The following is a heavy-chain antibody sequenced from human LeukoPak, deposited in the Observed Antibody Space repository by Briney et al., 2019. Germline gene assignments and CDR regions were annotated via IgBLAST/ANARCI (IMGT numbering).Heavy chain of an antibody. CDR2: ISSSGSSI. D-gene: IGHD5-18*01. CDR1: GFTFSSYE. V-gene: IGHV3-48*03. J-gene: IGHJ5*02. Sequence: GGSLRLSCAVSGFTFSSYEMNWVRQAPGKGLEWISYISSSGSSIYYADSVKGRVTISRDNAKNSLYLQMDSLRAEDTAVYYCARDSSIQSLDPWGQGTLVTVSS. CDR3: ARDSSIQSLDP.